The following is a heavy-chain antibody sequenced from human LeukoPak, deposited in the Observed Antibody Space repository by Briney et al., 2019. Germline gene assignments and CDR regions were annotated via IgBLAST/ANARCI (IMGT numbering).Heavy chain of an antibody. J-gene: IGHJ4*02. CDR3: ARDISPRYSMTKGTVPDY. D-gene: IGHD2/OR15-2a*01. CDR1: GYTFTSYG. Sequence: EASVKVSCEASGYTFTSYGISWVRQAPGQRLEWMGWISAYNGNTNYAQKLQGRVTMTTDTSTSTAYMELRSLRSDDTAVYYCARDISPRYSMTKGTVPDYWGQGTLVTVSS. CDR2: ISAYNGNT. V-gene: IGHV1-18*01.